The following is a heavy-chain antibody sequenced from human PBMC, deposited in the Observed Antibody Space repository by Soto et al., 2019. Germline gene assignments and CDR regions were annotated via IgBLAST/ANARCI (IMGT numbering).Heavy chain of an antibody. J-gene: IGHJ5*02. Sequence: EGQLVDSGGGLVKPGGSLRLSCAASGFAFQTYTMEWLRQPPGKGLEWVSSITISGNYIYYADSVKGRFTISRDNGRNSVYLQMNSLRAEVTAVYYCAKVGVLRTNFRWFDLWGQGTLVTVSS. CDR1: GFAFQTYT. CDR3: AKVGVLRTNFRWFDL. CDR2: ITISGNYI. D-gene: IGHD2-8*01. V-gene: IGHV3-21*01.